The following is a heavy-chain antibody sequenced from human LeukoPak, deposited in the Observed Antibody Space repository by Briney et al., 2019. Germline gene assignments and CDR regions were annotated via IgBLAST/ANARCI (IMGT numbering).Heavy chain of an antibody. CDR2: ISFDESTN. D-gene: IGHD2-2*01. Sequence: PGGSLRLSCAASGFTFSDYGMHWVRQAPGKGLEWVALISFDESTNYYADSVKGRFTISGDNSKNTQYLQMNSLRPEDTAVYYCARGRTPYCRSTTCYARLDYWGQGTLVTVSS. J-gene: IGHJ4*02. CDR1: GFTFSDYG. CDR3: ARGRTPYCRSTTCYARLDY. V-gene: IGHV3-30*19.